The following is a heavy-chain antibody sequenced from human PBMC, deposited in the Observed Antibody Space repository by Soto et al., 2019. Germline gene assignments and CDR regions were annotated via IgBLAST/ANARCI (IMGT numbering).Heavy chain of an antibody. CDR1: GGSFSGYY. J-gene: IGHJ5*02. D-gene: IGHD6-13*01. V-gene: IGHV4-34*01. CDR2: INHSGST. CDR3: ARPGAAAGTGWFDP. Sequence: SETLSLTCAVYGGSFSGYYWSWIRQPPGKGLEWIGEINHSGSTNYNPSLKSRVTISVDTSKNQFSLKLSSVTAADTAVYYCARPGAAAGTGWFDPWGQGTLVTVSS.